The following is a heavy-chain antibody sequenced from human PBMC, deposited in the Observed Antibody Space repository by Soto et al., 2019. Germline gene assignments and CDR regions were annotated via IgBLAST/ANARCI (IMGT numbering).Heavy chain of an antibody. CDR1: GFTFSSSW. Sequence: PGGSLRLSCAASGFTFSSSWMSWVRQPPGKGLEWVANIKQDGSETYYVDSVRGRFTISRDNAKNSLYLQMDSLRAEDTAVYYCVRSIAGLQGSWGQGTLVTVSS. CDR2: IKQDGSET. J-gene: IGHJ5*02. V-gene: IGHV3-7*01. CDR3: VRSIAGLQGS. D-gene: IGHD4-4*01.